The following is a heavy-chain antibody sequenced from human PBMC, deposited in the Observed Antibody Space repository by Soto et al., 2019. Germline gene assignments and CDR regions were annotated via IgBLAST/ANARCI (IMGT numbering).Heavy chain of an antibody. CDR3: ARLYGLDAFDI. J-gene: IGHJ3*02. CDR2: IYYSGST. CDR1: GGSIRRVS. D-gene: IGHD3-16*02. V-gene: IGHV4-59*08. Sequence: SETLSLTCTVSGGSIRRVSWSWIRQPSGKGLEWIGYIYYSGSTNYNPSLKSRVTISVDTSKNQFSLKLSSVTAADTAVYYCARLYGLDAFDIWCQGTMVT.